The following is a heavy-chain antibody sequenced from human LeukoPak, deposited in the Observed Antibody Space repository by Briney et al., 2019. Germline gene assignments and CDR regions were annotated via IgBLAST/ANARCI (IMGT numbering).Heavy chain of an antibody. J-gene: IGHJ1*01. CDR1: GFTFSTYW. D-gene: IGHD3-22*01. Sequence: VGSLRLSCAASGFTFSTYWMHWVRQAPGKGLVRVSRIKSDGGTNYADSVKGRFTISRDNAKKTVSLQMNSLRPEDTGVYYCARAPSEIGGYYPEYFRHWGQGTLVTVSS. CDR2: IKSDGGT. CDR3: ARAPSEIGGYYPEYFRH. V-gene: IGHV3-74*01.